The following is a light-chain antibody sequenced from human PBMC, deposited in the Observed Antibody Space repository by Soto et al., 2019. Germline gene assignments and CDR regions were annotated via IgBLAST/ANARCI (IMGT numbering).Light chain of an antibody. Sequence: EIVLTQSPGTLSLSPGGRASLSCRASQSVSPYLAWYQQKPGQAPRLLIYDASTRATGIPDRFSGSASGTDLTLTISRLEPEDAAVYYCHQYVSAPFTFGPGTKVELK. CDR1: QSVSPY. CDR2: DAS. J-gene: IGKJ3*01. CDR3: HQYVSAPFT. V-gene: IGKV3-20*01.